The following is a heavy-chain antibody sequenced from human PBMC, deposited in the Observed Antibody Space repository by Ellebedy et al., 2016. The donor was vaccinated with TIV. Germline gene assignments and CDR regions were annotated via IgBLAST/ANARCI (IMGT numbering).Heavy chain of an antibody. D-gene: IGHD4-17*01. J-gene: IGHJ6*03. CDR3: ARDQHYCDYYRYYYCMDV. V-gene: IGHV3-11*04. CDR2: ISGNGGST. CDR1: GFTFSDYQ. Sequence: GESLKISCAASGFTFSDYQMSWVRQAPGKGLEWVASISGNGGSTYYADSVKGRFTISRDNAKNSLYLQMDSLRAEDTAVYYCARDQHYCDYYRYYYCMDVWGKGTTVTVSS.